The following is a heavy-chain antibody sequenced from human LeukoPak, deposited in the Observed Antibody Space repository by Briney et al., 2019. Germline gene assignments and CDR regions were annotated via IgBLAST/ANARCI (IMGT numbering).Heavy chain of an antibody. CDR3: AKGTNAFDI. CDR1: GFTFSTYA. V-gene: IGHV3-23*01. J-gene: IGHJ3*02. CDR2: LSGSSGST. Sequence: GGSLRLSCAASGFTFSTYAMSWVRQAPGKGVEWVSTLSGSSGSTYYADSVKGRFAISRDNSKRTLYLQMNSLRAEDTAVYYCAKGTNAFDIWGQGTMVTVSS.